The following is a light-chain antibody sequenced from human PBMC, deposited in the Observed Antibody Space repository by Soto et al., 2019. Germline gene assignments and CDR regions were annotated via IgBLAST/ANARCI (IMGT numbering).Light chain of an antibody. Sequence: DIQMTQSPSSLSASVGGRVTISCRASQRISNYLNWYQHKLGKAPKLLIYASSTLQSGVPSRFSGSGSGTDFTLTISSLRPEDFAVYYCQQSYSTPLTFGGGTKVDIK. J-gene: IGKJ4*01. CDR1: QRISNY. CDR2: ASS. V-gene: IGKV1-39*01. CDR3: QQSYSTPLT.